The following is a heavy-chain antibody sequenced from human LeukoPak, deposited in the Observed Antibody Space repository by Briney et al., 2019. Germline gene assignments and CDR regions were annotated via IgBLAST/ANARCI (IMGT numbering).Heavy chain of an antibody. V-gene: IGHV1-2*02. CDR2: INPNSGGT. CDR3: ARSGRGLTGYPYGWFDP. Sequence: GASVKVSCKASGYTFTSYDINWVRQAPGQGLEWMGWINPNSGGTNYAQKFQGRVTMTRDTSISTAYMELSRLRSDDTAVYYCARSGRGLTGYPYGWFDPWGQGTLVTVSS. D-gene: IGHD3-9*01. CDR1: GYTFTSYD. J-gene: IGHJ5*02.